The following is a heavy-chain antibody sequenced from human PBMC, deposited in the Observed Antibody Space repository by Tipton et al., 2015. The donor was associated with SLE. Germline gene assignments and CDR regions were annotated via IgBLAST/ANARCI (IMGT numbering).Heavy chain of an antibody. J-gene: IGHJ6*03. V-gene: IGHV1-18*01. D-gene: IGHD3-22*01. CDR3: ARVGSSGYYYSGNYYYMDV. CDR1: GYTFRTYG. CDR2: ISAYNGNT. Sequence: QLVQSGAEVKKPGASVKVSCKASGYTFRTYGITWVRQAPGQGLEWMGWISAYNGNTNYAQKLQGRVTMTTDTSTSTAYMELRSLRSDDTAVYYCARVGSSGYYYSGNYYYMDVWGKGTTVTVSS.